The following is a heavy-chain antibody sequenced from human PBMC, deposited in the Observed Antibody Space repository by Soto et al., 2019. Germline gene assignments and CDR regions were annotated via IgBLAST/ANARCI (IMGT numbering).Heavy chain of an antibody. CDR2: IIPILGIA. V-gene: IGHV1-69*08. J-gene: IGHJ3*02. CDR3: ARDRHYCSGGSSYRAGHDAFDI. Sequence: QVQLVQSGAEVKKPGSSVKVSCKASGGTFSSYTISWVRQAPGQGLEWMGRIIPILGIANYAQKFQGRVTITADKSTSTSYMELSSLRSEDTAGYYCARDRHYCSGGSSYRAGHDAFDILGQGTMVTVSS. CDR1: GGTFSSYT. D-gene: IGHD2-15*01.